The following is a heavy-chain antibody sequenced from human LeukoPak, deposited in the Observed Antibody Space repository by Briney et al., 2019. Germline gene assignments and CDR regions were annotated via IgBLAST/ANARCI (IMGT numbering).Heavy chain of an antibody. CDR1: GFSVGSNY. CDR2: LYSGDST. Sequence: GGSLRLTCAASGFSVGSNYMNWVRQAPGKGLEWVSILYSGDSTYYADSVKGRFIVSRDNSKNTLFLQMNALRVEDTAVYYCARVGDHYHWYLDVWGRGTLVTVSS. V-gene: IGHV3-53*01. D-gene: IGHD3-10*01. J-gene: IGHJ2*01. CDR3: ARVGDHYHWYLDV.